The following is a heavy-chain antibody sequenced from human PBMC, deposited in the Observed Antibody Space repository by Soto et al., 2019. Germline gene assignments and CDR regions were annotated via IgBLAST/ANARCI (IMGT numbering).Heavy chain of an antibody. V-gene: IGHV3-53*01. J-gene: IGHJ4*02. CDR2: IYSGGST. D-gene: IGHD6-25*01. CDR1: GFTVSSTY. Sequence: VGSLRLSCAASGFTVSSTYMSWVRQAPGKGLEWVSVIYSGGSTYYADSVKGRFTISRDNSKNTLYLQMNSLRAEDTAVYYCARGLRAGEFDYWGQGTLVTVSS. CDR3: ARGLRAGEFDY.